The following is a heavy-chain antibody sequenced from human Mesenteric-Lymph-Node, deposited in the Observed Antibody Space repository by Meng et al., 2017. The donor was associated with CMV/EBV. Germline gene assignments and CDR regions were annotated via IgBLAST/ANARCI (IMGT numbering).Heavy chain of an antibody. J-gene: IGHJ4*02. V-gene: IGHV3-23*01. D-gene: IGHD4-17*01. CDR2: ISGSGERT. Sequence: GGSLRLSCTASGFYFSGYAMNWVRHVPGKGLEWVSSISGSGERTHHADSVKGRFTISRDDAKNSLYLQMNSLRAEDTAAYYCAREVRDYGDPWYFDYWGQGTLVTVSS. CDR1: GFYFSGYA. CDR3: AREVRDYGDPWYFDY.